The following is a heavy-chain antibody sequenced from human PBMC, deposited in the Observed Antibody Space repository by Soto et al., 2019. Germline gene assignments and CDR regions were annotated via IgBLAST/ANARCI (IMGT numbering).Heavy chain of an antibody. V-gene: IGHV3-11*01. CDR1: GFTLSDYY. CDR3: ARFRGDGSSNY. CDR2: ISISGTTI. Sequence: QVQLVESGGGLVKPGGSLRLSCAASGFTLSDYYMTWIRQAPGKGLEWVSDISISGTTIHYADSVRGRFTISRDNAKNSLWLQMSALRAEDTAVDYCARFRGDGSSNYWGQGTLVTVSS. D-gene: IGHD3-10*01. J-gene: IGHJ4*02.